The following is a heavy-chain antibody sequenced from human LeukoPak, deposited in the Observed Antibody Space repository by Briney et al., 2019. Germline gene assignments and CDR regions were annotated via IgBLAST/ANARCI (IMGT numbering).Heavy chain of an antibody. CDR3: ARDNSQLGGFDY. D-gene: IGHD1-1*01. CDR2: TYYKPKWYN. V-gene: IGHV6-1*01. Sequence: SQTLSLTCAISGDSVSSNSSAWNWHTQSPSRDLEWLGRTYYKPKWYNDYAVSVKSRITINPDTSKNEISLQLNSVTPEDTAVYYCARDNSQLGGFDYWGQGTLVSVSS. J-gene: IGHJ4*02. CDR1: GDSVSSNSSA.